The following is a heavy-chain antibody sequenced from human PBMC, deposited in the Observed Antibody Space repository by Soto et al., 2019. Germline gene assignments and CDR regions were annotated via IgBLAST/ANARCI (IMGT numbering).Heavy chain of an antibody. V-gene: IGHV3-11*01. CDR2: ISSSGSTI. J-gene: IGHJ1*01. Sequence: QVQLVESGGGLVKPGGSLRLSCAASGFTFSDYYMSWIRQAPGKGLEWVSYISSSGSTIYYADSVKGRFTISRDNAKNSLYLQMDSLRAEDTAVYYCARVGVYIWGYCSGGTCPAGGIQHWGQGTLVTVSS. D-gene: IGHD2-15*01. CDR3: ARVGVYIWGYCSGGTCPAGGIQH. CDR1: GFTFSDYY.